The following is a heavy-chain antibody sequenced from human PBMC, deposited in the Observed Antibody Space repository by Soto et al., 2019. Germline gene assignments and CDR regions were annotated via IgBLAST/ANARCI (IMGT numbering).Heavy chain of an antibody. J-gene: IGHJ6*02. CDR1: GFIFSSYA. Sequence: EVQLLESGGGLVQPGGSLRLSCAASGFIFSSYAMRWVRQAPGKGLEWVSAISGSGGSTYYADSVKGRFTISRDNSKNQLYLQMNRLRAEDTDVYYGGKEGVAGGCGVPLYHYYVMDVWGQGTTVTVSS. V-gene: IGHV3-23*01. CDR3: GKEGVAGGCGVPLYHYYVMDV. D-gene: IGHD6-19*01. CDR2: ISGSGGST.